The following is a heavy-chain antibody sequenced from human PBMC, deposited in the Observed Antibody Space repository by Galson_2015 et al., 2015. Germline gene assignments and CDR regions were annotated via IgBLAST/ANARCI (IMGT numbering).Heavy chain of an antibody. V-gene: IGHV4-39*07. J-gene: IGHJ4*02. CDR3: ARAGAQLQVIY. CDR1: GGSISSSSYY. CDR2: IYYSGST. Sequence: SETLSLTCAVSGGSISSSSYYWGWIRQPPGKGLEWIGGIYYSGSTNCNPSLKSRVTISVDTSKNQFSLKLSSVAAADTAVYYCARAGAQLQVIYWGQGTLVTVSS. D-gene: IGHD3-22*01.